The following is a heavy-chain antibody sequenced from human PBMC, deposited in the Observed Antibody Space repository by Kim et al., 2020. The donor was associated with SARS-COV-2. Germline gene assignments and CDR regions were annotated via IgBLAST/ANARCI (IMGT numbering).Heavy chain of an antibody. J-gene: IGHJ4*02. CDR1: GFTLSASA. CDR2: IRSKVNSDAT. Sequence: GGSLRLSCAASGFTLSASAVHWVRQASGKGLEWIGHIRSKVNSDATAYGAPGKGRFTISRDDSKNTAYLQMNSLKSEDTALYYCSWEKYDLLTGPDYWGQGTLVTVSS. CDR3: SWEKYDLLTGPDY. D-gene: IGHD3-9*01. V-gene: IGHV3-73*01.